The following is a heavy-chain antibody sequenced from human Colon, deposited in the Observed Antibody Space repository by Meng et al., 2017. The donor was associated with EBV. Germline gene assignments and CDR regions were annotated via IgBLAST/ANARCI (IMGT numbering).Heavy chain of an antibody. CDR1: GYTFTNYY. V-gene: IGHV1-46*03. CDR2: INPSGGST. J-gene: IGHJ5*02. CDR3: ARVSKGGSYRFDP. D-gene: IGHD1-26*01. Sequence: QGQLVHSGSELKNPGASVKVSCKASGYTFTNYYMHWVRQAPGQGLEWMGVINPSGGSTNYAQKFQGRVTMTSNTSTTTVYMDLSSLRSEDTAVYYCARVSKGGSYRFDPWGQGTLVTVSS.